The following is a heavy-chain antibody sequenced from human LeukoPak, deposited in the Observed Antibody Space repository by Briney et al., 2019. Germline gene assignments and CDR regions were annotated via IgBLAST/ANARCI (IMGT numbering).Heavy chain of an antibody. J-gene: IGHJ4*02. V-gene: IGHV3-7*01. CDR3: ARDSSTSCYDY. Sequence: GGPLRLSCAASGFTFSSYWMSWVRQAPGKGLEWVANIKQDGSDKYYVDSVKGRFTISRDNAKNSLYLQMNSLRAEDTAVYYCARDSSTSCYDYWGQGTLVTVSS. CDR2: IKQDGSDK. CDR1: GFTFSSYW. D-gene: IGHD2-2*01.